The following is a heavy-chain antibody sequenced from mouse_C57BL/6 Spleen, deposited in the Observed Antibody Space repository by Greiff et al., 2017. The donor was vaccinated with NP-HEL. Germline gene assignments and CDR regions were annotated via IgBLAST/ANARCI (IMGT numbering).Heavy chain of an antibody. V-gene: IGHV1-62-2*01. D-gene: IGHD1-1*01. CDR3: ARHEGGDGSRGAWFAY. CDR1: GYTFTEYT. J-gene: IGHJ3*01. CDR2: FYPGSGSI. Sequence: QVQLQQSGAELVKPGASVKLSCKASGYTFTEYTIHWVKQRSGQGLEWIGWFYPGSGSIKYNEKFKDKATLTADKSSSTVYMGLSRLTSEDAAVYCCARHEGGDGSRGAWFAYWGQGTLVTVSA.